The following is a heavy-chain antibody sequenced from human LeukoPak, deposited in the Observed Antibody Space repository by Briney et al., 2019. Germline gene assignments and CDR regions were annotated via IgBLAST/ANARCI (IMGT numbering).Heavy chain of an antibody. Sequence: SGPTLVKPTQTLTLTCTFSGFSLSTSGVGVGWIRQPPGKALEWLALIYWNDDKRYSPSLKSRLTITKDTSKNQVVLTMTNMDPVDTATYYCAHAPSPRRSSSVALRRGEYWYFDLWGRGTLVTVSS. CDR3: AHAPSPRRSSSVALRRGEYWYFDL. CDR2: IYWNDDK. J-gene: IGHJ2*01. V-gene: IGHV2-5*01. CDR1: GFSLSTSGVG. D-gene: IGHD6-13*01.